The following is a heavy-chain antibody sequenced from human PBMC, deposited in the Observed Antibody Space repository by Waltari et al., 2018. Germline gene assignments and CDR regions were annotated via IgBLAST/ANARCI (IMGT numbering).Heavy chain of an antibody. J-gene: IGHJ4*02. CDR1: GSTLTELS. D-gene: IGHD5-12*01. Sequence: QVQLVQSGAEVKKPGASVKVSCKVSGSTLTELSRHWVRPAPGKGLEWMGGFDPEDGETIYAQKFQGRVTMTEDTSTDTAYMELSSLRSEDTAVYYCARDGPEMATIPNFDYWGQGTLVTVSS. CDR2: FDPEDGET. V-gene: IGHV1-24*01. CDR3: ARDGPEMATIPNFDY.